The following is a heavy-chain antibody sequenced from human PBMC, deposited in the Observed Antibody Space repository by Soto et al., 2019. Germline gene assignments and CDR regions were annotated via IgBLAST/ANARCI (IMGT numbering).Heavy chain of an antibody. CDR3: ARAPSYGAFDI. CDR2: INPSGGST. D-gene: IGHD4-17*01. Sequence: ASVKVSCKASGCTFTSYYIHWVRQAPGQGLEWMGIINPSGGSTTYAQKFQGRVTMTRDTSTSTVYMELSSLRSEDTAVYYCARAPSYGAFDIWGQGTMVTVSS. J-gene: IGHJ3*02. V-gene: IGHV1-46*03. CDR1: GCTFTSYY.